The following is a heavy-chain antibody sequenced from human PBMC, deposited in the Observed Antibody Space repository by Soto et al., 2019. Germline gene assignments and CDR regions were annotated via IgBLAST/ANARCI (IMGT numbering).Heavy chain of an antibody. Sequence: GESLKISCQASGYSFSTYWIGCVRHMPWKGLEWVGIIYLGDSDTIYSPSFQGQVTISADQASSTTYLQWTSLKTSDTAIYYCARQQGVDPANGWIDPSGQGTLVTVSS. V-gene: IGHV5-51*01. CDR2: IYLGDSDT. J-gene: IGHJ5*02. CDR3: ARQQGVDPANGWIDP. D-gene: IGHD5-18*01. CDR1: GYSFSTYW.